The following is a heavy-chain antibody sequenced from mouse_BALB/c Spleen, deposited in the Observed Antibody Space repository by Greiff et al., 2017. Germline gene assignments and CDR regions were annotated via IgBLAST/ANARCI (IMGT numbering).Heavy chain of an antibody. J-gene: IGHJ4*01. V-gene: IGHV1S81*02. CDR2: INPSNGGT. CDR3: TRWLDD. CDR1: GYTFTSYY. Sequence: VQLQQSGAELVKPGASVKLSCKASGYTFTSYYMYWVKQRPGQGLEWIGEINPSNGGTNFNAKFKSKATLTVDKSSSTAYMQLSSLTSEDSAVYYCTRWLDDWGQGTSVTVSS.